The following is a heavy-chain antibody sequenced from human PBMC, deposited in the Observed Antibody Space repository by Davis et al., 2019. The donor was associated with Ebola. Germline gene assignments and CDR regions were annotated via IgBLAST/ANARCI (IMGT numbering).Heavy chain of an antibody. CDR2: IITGDST. CDR1: GFTFSSYA. D-gene: IGHD3-16*01. CDR3: AKSYGVTSGYFDL. V-gene: IGHV3-23*01. Sequence: GESLKISCAASGFTFSSYAMSWVRQAPGKGLEWVSAIITGDSTYYADSVKGRFTISRDSSKTTLYLQMNSLRAEDTALYYCAKSYGVTSGYFDLWGQGTQVTVSS. J-gene: IGHJ4*02.